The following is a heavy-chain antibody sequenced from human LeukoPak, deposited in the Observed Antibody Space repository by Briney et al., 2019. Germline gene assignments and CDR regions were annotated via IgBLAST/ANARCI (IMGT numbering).Heavy chain of an antibody. D-gene: IGHD3-10*01. J-gene: IGHJ4*02. Sequence: GGSLRLSCAASGFTFSSYSMTWVRQAPGKGLEWVSSISTSSHYIYYADSMKGRFTISRDNAKNSLYLQMNSLRAEDTAVYYCARAPYPYGSGSHHYFDYWGRGTLVTVSS. CDR2: ISTSSHYI. CDR3: ARAPYPYGSGSHHYFDY. V-gene: IGHV3-21*01. CDR1: GFTFSSYS.